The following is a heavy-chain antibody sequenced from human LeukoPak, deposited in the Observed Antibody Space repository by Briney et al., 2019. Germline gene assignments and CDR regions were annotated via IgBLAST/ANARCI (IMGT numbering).Heavy chain of an antibody. V-gene: IGHV4-34*01. D-gene: IGHD2-15*01. Sequence: KPSETLSLTCAVYGGSFSGYYWSWIRQPPGKGLEWIGEINHSGSTNYNPSLKSRVTISVDTSKNQFSLKLSSVTAADTAVYYCARVMKYCSGGSCSTRWGYYYYGMDVWGQGTTVTVSS. CDR2: INHSGST. CDR3: ARVMKYCSGGSCSTRWGYYYYGMDV. CDR1: GGSFSGYY. J-gene: IGHJ6*02.